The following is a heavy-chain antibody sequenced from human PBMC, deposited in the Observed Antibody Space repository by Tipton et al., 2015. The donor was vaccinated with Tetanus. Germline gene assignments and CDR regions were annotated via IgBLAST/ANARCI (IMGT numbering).Heavy chain of an antibody. CDR3: ARPTKYCSGGSCYSHLDY. CDR2: ISYSGST. J-gene: IGHJ4*02. D-gene: IGHD2-15*01. CDR1: GGSISSTNYY. Sequence: LRLSCTVSGGSISSTNYYWGWIRQPPGKGLEWIGSISYSGSTYYNPSLKSRVTISVDTSKNQLSLKLSSVTAADTGVYYCARPTKYCSGGSCYSHLDYWGQGTLVTVSS. V-gene: IGHV4-39*01.